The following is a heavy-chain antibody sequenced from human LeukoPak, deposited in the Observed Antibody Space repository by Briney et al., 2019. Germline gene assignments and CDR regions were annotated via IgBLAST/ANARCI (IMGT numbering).Heavy chain of an antibody. CDR1: GFTFSSYG. D-gene: IGHD7-27*01. J-gene: IGHJ2*01. V-gene: IGHV3-33*06. Sequence: PGRSLRLSCAASGFTFSSYGMHWVRQAPGKGLEWGAVIWYDGSNKYYADSVKGRFTISRDNSKNTLYLQMNSLRAEDTAVYYCAKEFWGDWYFDLWGRGTLVTVSS. CDR2: IWYDGSNK. CDR3: AKEFWGDWYFDL.